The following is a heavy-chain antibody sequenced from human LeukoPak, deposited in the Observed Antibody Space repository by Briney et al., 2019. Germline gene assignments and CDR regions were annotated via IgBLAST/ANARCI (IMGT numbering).Heavy chain of an antibody. CDR1: GFTFSSYW. Sequence: PGGSLRLSCAASGFTFSSYWMSWVRQAPGKGLEWVSYISSSSSTIYYADSVKGRFTISRDNAKNSLYLQMNSLRAEDTALYYCARDRGYYYDSSGDGYFDYWGQGTLVTVSS. CDR3: ARDRGYYYDSSGDGYFDY. V-gene: IGHV3-48*01. D-gene: IGHD3-22*01. J-gene: IGHJ4*02. CDR2: ISSSSSTI.